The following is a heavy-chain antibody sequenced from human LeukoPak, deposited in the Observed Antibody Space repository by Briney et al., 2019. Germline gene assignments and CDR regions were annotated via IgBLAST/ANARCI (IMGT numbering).Heavy chain of an antibody. D-gene: IGHD3-10*01. CDR3: ARGERDYYGSEPREY. CDR2: INPNSGGT. CDR1: GYTFTGYY. V-gene: IGHV1-2*02. J-gene: IGHJ4*02. Sequence: GASVKVSCKASGYTFTGYYMHWVRQAPGQGLEWMGWINPNSGGTNYAQKFQGRVTMTRDTSISTAYMGLSRLRSDDTAVYYCARGERDYYGSEPREYWGQGTLVTVSS.